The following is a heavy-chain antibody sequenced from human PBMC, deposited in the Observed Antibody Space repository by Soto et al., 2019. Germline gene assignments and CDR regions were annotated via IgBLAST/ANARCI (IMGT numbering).Heavy chain of an antibody. CDR3: ARVALAGTLYYYYYYMDV. V-gene: IGHV3-48*01. CDR1: GFTFSSYS. Sequence: EVQLVESGGGLVQPGGSLRLSCAASGFTFSSYSMNWVRQAPGKGLEWVSYISSSSSTIYYADSVKGRFTISRDNAKNSLYLQMNSRRAEDTAVYYCARVALAGTLYYYYYYMDVWGKGTTVTVSS. D-gene: IGHD6-19*01. CDR2: ISSSSSTI. J-gene: IGHJ6*03.